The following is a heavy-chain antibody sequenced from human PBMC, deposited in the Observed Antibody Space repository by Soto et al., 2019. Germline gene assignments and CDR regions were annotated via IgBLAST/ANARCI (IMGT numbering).Heavy chain of an antibody. CDR2: ISGSGGST. CDR3: AKDIAAAGWVDP. J-gene: IGHJ5*02. D-gene: IGHD6-13*01. V-gene: IGHV3-23*01. CDR1: GFTFSSYA. Sequence: GSLRLSCAASGFTFSSYAMSWVRQAPGKGLGWVSAISGSGGSTYYADSVKGRFTISRDNSKNTLYLQMNSLRAEDTAVYYCAKDIAAAGWVDPWGQGTLVTISS.